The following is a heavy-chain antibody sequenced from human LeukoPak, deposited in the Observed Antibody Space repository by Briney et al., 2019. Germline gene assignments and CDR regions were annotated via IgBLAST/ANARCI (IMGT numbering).Heavy chain of an antibody. CDR2: INPSGGST. CDR1: GYTFTSYY. V-gene: IGHV1-46*04. J-gene: IGHJ4*02. Sequence: ASVKVSCKASGYTFTSYYMHWVRQAPGQGLEWMGIINPSGGSTNYAQKLQGRVNMTRDTSTRTVYMELSSLRSEDTAVYYCARSGLRDYEPFGGYNFDYWGQGTLVTVSS. CDR3: ARSGLRDYEPFGGYNFDY. D-gene: IGHD3-16*01.